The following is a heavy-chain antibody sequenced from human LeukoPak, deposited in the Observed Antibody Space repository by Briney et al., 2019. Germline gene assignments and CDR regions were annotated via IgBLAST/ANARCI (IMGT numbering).Heavy chain of an antibody. V-gene: IGHV1-8*01. CDR2: MNPNSGNT. D-gene: IGHD3-10*01. CDR1: GYTFTRYD. CDR3: ARRSRSYGSGNIGGY. Sequence: GASVNVSCKSSGYTFTRYDINWVRQATGQGLEWMGWMNPNSGNTGYAQKFQGRVTMTRNTSISTAYMELSSLRSEDTAVYYCARRSRSYGSGNIGGYWGQGTLVTVSS. J-gene: IGHJ4*02.